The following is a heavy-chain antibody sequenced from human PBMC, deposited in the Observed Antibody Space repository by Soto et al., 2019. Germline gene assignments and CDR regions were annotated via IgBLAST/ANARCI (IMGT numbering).Heavy chain of an antibody. CDR2: ISGYNGNT. J-gene: IGHJ6*02. Sequence: ASVTASCKASLYPFTSYDINWVRQATEQGLEWMGWISGYNGNTKYAQKFQGRVTMTTDTSTSTAHMELRSLRSDDTAVYYCAREGQAPYYYYGMDVWGQGTAVTVSS. CDR3: AREGQAPYYYYGMDV. V-gene: IGHV1-18*01. CDR1: LYPFTSYD.